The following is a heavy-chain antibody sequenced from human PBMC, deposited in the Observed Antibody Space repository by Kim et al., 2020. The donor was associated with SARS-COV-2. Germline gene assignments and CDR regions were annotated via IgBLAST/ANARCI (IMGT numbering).Heavy chain of an antibody. CDR1: GGSISSYY. CDR2: IYTSGST. J-gene: IGHJ6*02. Sequence: SETLSLTCTVSGGSISSYYWSWIRQPAGKGLEWIGRIYTSGSTNYNPSLKSRVTMSVDTSKNQFSLKLSSVTAADTAVYYCARHGYCSSTSCRPYYYYGMDVWGQGTTATVSS. D-gene: IGHD2-2*03. CDR3: ARHGYCSSTSCRPYYYYGMDV. V-gene: IGHV4-4*07.